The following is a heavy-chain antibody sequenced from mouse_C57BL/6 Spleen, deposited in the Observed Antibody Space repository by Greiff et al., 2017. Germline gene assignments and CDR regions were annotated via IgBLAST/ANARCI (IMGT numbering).Heavy chain of an antibody. CDR1: GFNIKDYY. Sequence: VQLQQPGAELVRPGASVKLSCTASGFNIKDYYMHWVKQRPEQGLEWIGRIDPEDGDTEYAPKFQGKATMTADTSSNTAYLQLSSLTSEDTAVYYCTTFMITARYFDVWGTGTTVTVSS. D-gene: IGHD2-4*01. J-gene: IGHJ1*03. V-gene: IGHV14-1*01. CDR2: IDPEDGDT. CDR3: TTFMITARYFDV.